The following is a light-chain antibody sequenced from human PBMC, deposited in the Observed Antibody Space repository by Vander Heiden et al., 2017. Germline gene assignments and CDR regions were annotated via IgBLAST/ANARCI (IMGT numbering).Light chain of an antibody. V-gene: IGKV1-5*03. CDR1: QNIGNW. J-gene: IGKJ1*01. CDR3: QQFNIDSRT. Sequence: IQMTQSPSTLSATGGDRVTITCRASQNIGNWLAWYLQKPGKAPKVLLYKSSNLETGVPSRFSGSGSGTEFTLTITSLEPDDFGTYYCQQFNIDSRTFGPGTTVEIK. CDR2: KSS.